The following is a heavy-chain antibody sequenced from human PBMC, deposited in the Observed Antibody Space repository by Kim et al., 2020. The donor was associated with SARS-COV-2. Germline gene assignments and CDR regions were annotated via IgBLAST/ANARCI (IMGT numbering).Heavy chain of an antibody. J-gene: IGHJ4*02. CDR1: GYTFTRNG. Sequence: ASVKVSCKASGYTFTRNGISWVRQAPGQGLEWMGWISGYNGQRKYAQKFQGRVTMTTDTSTSTAYMELRSLSSDDTAVYYCGRDRGVVVIGAISDYWGQGTLVTVSS. CDR2: ISGYNGQR. D-gene: IGHD2-15*01. CDR3: GRDRGVVVIGAISDY. V-gene: IGHV1-18*04.